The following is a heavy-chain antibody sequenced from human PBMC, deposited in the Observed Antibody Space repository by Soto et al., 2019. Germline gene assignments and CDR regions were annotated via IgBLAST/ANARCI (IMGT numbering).Heavy chain of an antibody. CDR2: MYASGST. Sequence: PSETLSLTCAVSGASITSSNWWSWVRQPPGKGLEWIGEMYASGSTSYNPSLKSRLTISVDKSKNQFSLKLSSVTAADTALYYCARVGAVDGYNYFVGHPATFDYWGQGTLVTVSS. V-gene: IGHV4-4*02. J-gene: IGHJ4*02. CDR3: ARVGAVDGYNYFVGHPATFDY. CDR1: GASITSSNW. D-gene: IGHD5-12*01.